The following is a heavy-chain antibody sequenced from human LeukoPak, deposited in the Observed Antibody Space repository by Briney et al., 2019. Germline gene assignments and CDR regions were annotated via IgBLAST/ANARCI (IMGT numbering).Heavy chain of an antibody. CDR2: ISGSGGST. CDR1: GFTFSSYA. Sequence: QPGGSLRLSCAASGFTFSSYAMSWVRQTPGKGLEWVSAISGSGGSTYNADSVKGRFTISRDNSKNTLYLQMNSLRAEDTAVYYCAKATEGWFDAFDIWGQGTMVTVSS. J-gene: IGHJ3*02. D-gene: IGHD6-19*01. CDR3: AKATEGWFDAFDI. V-gene: IGHV3-23*01.